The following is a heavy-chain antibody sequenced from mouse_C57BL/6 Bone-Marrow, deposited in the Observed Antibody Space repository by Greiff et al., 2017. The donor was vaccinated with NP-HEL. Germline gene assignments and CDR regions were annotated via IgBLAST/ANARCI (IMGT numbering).Heavy chain of an antibody. D-gene: IGHD2-4*01. CDR3: AKKGDYGGGYYFDY. J-gene: IGHJ2*01. CDR1: GFSLTSYG. Sequence: VKLMESGPGLVQPSQSLSITCTVSGFSLTSYGVHWVRQSPGKGLEWLGVIWRGGSTDYNAAFMSRLSVTKDNSKSQVFFKMNSLQADDTAIYYCAKKGDYGGGYYFDYWGQGTTLTVSS. V-gene: IGHV2-5*01. CDR2: IWRGGST.